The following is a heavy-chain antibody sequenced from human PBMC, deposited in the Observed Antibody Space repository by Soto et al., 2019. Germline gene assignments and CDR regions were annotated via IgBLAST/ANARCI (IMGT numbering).Heavy chain of an antibody. D-gene: IGHD2-8*01. J-gene: IGHJ6*02. CDR3: AKDQSTNSRSYHALDV. CDR2: VSNDGSNK. CDR1: EFTFSSYA. V-gene: IGHV3-30*18. Sequence: ESGGGVVQPGESLRLSCAASEFTFSSYAMHWVRQAPGKGLEWVAVVSNDGSNKYYADSVKGRFTISRDNSKNTLNLQMNSLRAEDTAVYYCAKDQSTNSRSYHALDVWGQGTTFTVSS.